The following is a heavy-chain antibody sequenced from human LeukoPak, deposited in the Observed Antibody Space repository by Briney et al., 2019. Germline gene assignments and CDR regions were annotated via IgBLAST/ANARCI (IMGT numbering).Heavy chain of an antibody. CDR1: GFTFSSYS. V-gene: IGHV3-21*04. D-gene: IGHD3-22*01. CDR3: PRVFSYYTYSFDY. Sequence: PGGSLRLSCAASGFTFSSYSMNWVRQAPGKGLEWVSSISSSSSYIYYADSVKGRFTISRDNAKNSLYLQMNSLRAEDTAVYYCPRVFSYYTYSFDYWGQGTLVTVSS. J-gene: IGHJ4*02. CDR2: ISSSSSYI.